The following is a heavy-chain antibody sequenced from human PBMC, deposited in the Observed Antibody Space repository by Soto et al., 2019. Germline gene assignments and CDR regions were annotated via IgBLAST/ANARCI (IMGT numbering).Heavy chain of an antibody. CDR2: INHSGST. Sequence: QVQLQQWGAGLLKPSETLSLTCAVYGGSFSGYYWSWIRQPPGKGLEWIGEINHSGSTNYNPSLKSRVTIXXDXSXXQFSLKLSSVTAADTAVYYCARGLYSSSWYRSFDYWGQGTLVTVSS. J-gene: IGHJ4*02. V-gene: IGHV4-34*01. CDR3: ARGLYSSSWYRSFDY. CDR1: GGSFSGYY. D-gene: IGHD6-13*01.